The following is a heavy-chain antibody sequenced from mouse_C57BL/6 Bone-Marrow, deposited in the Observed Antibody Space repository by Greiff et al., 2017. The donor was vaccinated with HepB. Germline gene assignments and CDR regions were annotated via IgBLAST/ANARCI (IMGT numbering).Heavy chain of an antibody. CDR1: EYEFPSHD. V-gene: IGHV5-2*01. CDR3: ARPFLTSAWFAY. J-gene: IGHJ3*01. Sequence: EVKVVESGGGLVQPGESLKLSCESNEYEFPSHDMSWVRKTPEKRLELVAAINSDGGSTYYPDTMERRFIISRDNTKKTLYLQMSSLRSEDTALYYSARPFLTSAWFAYWGQGTLVTVSA. D-gene: IGHD1-1*01. CDR2: INSDGGST.